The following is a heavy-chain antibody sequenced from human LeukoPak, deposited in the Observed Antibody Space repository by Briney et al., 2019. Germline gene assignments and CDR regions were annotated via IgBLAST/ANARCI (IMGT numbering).Heavy chain of an antibody. Sequence: ASVKVSCKASGYTFTGYYMHWVRQAPGQGLEWMGWINPNRGGTNYAQKFQGRVTMTRDTSISTAYMELNRLRSDDTAVYYCARVGSGSYFLDYWGQGTLVTVSS. D-gene: IGHD1-26*01. V-gene: IGHV1-2*02. CDR3: ARVGSGSYFLDY. CDR2: INPNRGGT. CDR1: GYTFTGYY. J-gene: IGHJ4*02.